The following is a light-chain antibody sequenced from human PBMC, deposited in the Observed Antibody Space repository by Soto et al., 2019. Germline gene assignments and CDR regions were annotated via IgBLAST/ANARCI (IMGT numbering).Light chain of an antibody. Sequence: TQLTQSPASLSASVTDRVTITCRASQDIGTDLGWYQQKPGKAPERLIYEASVLQSGVPSRFSGSGSGTEFTLTVSSLQPEDFATYYCMPHLGNPPTFGVRTKLYIK. V-gene: IGKV1-17*01. J-gene: IGKJ4*01. CDR2: EAS. CDR1: QDIGTD. CDR3: MPHLGNPPT.